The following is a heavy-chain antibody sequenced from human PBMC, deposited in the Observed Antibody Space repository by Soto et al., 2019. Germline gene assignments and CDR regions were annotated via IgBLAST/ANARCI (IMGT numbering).Heavy chain of an antibody. CDR3: AKDYDNLEWLLLFDY. Sequence: PGGSLRLSCAASGFTFSSYAMSWVRQAPGKGLEWVSAISGSGGSTYYADSVKGRFTISRDNSKNTLYLQMNSLRAEDTAVYYCAKDYDNLEWLLLFDYWGQGTLVTAPQ. CDR1: GFTFSSYA. CDR2: ISGSGGST. D-gene: IGHD3-3*01. V-gene: IGHV3-23*01. J-gene: IGHJ4*02.